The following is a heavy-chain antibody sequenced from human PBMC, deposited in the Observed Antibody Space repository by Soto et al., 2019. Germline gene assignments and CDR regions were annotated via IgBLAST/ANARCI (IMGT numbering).Heavy chain of an antibody. CDR2: IYYSGST. J-gene: IGHJ3*02. V-gene: IGHV4-59*01. D-gene: IGHD1-26*01. CDR3: ARNEHIVGSRPDAFDI. CDR1: GGSISSYY. Sequence: PSETLSLTCTVSGGSISSYYWSWIRQPPGKGLEWIGYIYYSGSTNYNPSLKSRVTISVDTSKNQFSLKLSSVTAADTAVYYCARNEHIVGSRPDAFDIWGQGTMVTVSS.